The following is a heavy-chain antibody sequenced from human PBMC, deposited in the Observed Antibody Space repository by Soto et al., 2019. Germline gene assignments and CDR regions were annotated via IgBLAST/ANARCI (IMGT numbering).Heavy chain of an antibody. Sequence: SETVSLTCTVSGGDISSGDDYWAWIRQPPGKGLEWIGYIYYSGSTNYNPSLKSRVTISVDTSKNQFSLKLSSVTAADTAVYYCARGPLSYGSAFDIWGQGTMVT. D-gene: IGHD3-10*01. CDR1: GGDISSGDDY. J-gene: IGHJ3*02. V-gene: IGHV4-61*08. CDR3: ARGPLSYGSAFDI. CDR2: IYYSGST.